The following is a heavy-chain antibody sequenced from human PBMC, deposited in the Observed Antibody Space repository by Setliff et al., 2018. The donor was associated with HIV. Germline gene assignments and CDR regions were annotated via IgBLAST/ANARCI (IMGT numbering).Heavy chain of an antibody. Sequence: SVEVSCKASGGTFSSYTINWVRQAPGQGLEWMGGIIPIFGTANYAQKFQGRVTITTDESTSTAYMELSSLRSEDTALYYCARTREMVRGVITPAFDYWGLGTLVTVSS. D-gene: IGHD3-10*01. CDR1: GGTFSSYT. V-gene: IGHV1-69*05. CDR3: ARTREMVRGVITPAFDY. CDR2: IIPIFGTA. J-gene: IGHJ4*02.